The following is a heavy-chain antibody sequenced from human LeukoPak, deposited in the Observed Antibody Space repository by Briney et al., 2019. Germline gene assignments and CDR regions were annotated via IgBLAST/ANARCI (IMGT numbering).Heavy chain of an antibody. D-gene: IGHD1-26*01. V-gene: IGHV4-39*07. Sequence: SETLSLTCTVSGGSISSSSYYWGWIRQPPGKGLEWIGSIYYSGSTYYNPSLKSRVTISVDKSKNQFSLKLSSVTAADTAVYYCAAHRGAGFDYWGQGTLVTVSS. J-gene: IGHJ4*02. CDR1: GGSISSSSYY. CDR2: IYYSGST. CDR3: AAHRGAGFDY.